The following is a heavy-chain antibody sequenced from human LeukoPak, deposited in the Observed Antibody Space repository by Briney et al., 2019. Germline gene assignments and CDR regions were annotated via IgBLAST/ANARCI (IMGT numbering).Heavy chain of an antibody. V-gene: IGHV3-30*02. CDR2: IRYDASNE. J-gene: IGHJ4*02. CDR3: AKSGGNWNPDY. Sequence: GGSLRLSCAASGFTFSNYGMHWVRQAPGKGLEWVAFIRYDASNEYYTDSVKGRFTISRDNSKNTLYLQMNSLRAEDTAVYYCAKSGGNWNPDYWGQGTVVTVSS. D-gene: IGHD1-20*01. CDR1: GFTFSNYG.